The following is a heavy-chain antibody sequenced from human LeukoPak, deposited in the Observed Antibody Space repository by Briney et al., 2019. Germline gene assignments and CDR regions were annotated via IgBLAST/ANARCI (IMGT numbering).Heavy chain of an antibody. V-gene: IGHV1-69*01. CDR1: GGTFSSYA. CDR3: AREGGYSGYDYYYYGMDV. Sequence: SVKVSCKASGGTFSSYAISWVRQAPGQGLEWMGGIIPTFGTANYAQKFQGRVTITADESTSTAYMELSSLRSEDTAVYYCAREGGYSGYDYYYYGMDVWGQGTTITVSS. CDR2: IIPTFGTA. D-gene: IGHD5-12*01. J-gene: IGHJ6*02.